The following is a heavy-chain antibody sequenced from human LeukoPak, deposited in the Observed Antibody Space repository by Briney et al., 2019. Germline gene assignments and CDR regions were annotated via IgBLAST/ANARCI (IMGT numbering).Heavy chain of an antibody. CDR3: TRGCGAYVTAADY. CDR2: IYTDGST. J-gene: IGHJ4*02. V-gene: IGHV3-66*01. CDR1: GFTVSSHY. Sequence: PGGSLRLSCAASGFTVSSHYMGWVRQAPGKGLEWVSVIYTDGSTYYADSVKGRFTISRDNSKNTLDLQMNSLRVEDTAVYYCTRGCGAYVTAADYWGQGTLVTVSS. D-gene: IGHD2-21*01.